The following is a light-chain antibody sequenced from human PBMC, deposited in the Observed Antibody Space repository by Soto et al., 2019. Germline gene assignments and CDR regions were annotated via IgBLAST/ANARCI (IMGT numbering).Light chain of an antibody. CDR1: KLGDKY. J-gene: IGLJ2*01. V-gene: IGLV3-1*01. CDR2: QDS. CDR3: QAWDSRTGVV. Sequence: SYELTQPPSVSVSPGQTASITGSGDKLGDKYACWYQQKPRQSPVLVIYQDSKRPSGVPERFSGSNFGNTATLTISGTQAMDEADYYCQAWDSRTGVVFGGGTKLTVL.